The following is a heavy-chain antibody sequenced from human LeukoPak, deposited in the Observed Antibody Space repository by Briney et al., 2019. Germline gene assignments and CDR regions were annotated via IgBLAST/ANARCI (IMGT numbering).Heavy chain of an antibody. D-gene: IGHD3-10*01. Sequence: GASVKVSCKASGYTFTGYYMHWVRQAPGQGLEWMGWINPNGGGTKYAQKFQGRVTMTRDTSITTVYMELSSLRSDDTAVYYCARDYYGSGSYYQLGYWGQGTLVTVSS. CDR2: INPNGGGT. J-gene: IGHJ4*02. V-gene: IGHV1-2*02. CDR1: GYTFTGYY. CDR3: ARDYYGSGSYYQLGY.